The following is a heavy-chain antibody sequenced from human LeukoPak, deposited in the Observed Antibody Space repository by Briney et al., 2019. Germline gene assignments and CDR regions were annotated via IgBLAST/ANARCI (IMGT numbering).Heavy chain of an antibody. CDR3: ARARIAVAGLYYFDY. CDR1: GGTFSGYA. V-gene: IGHV1-69*13. J-gene: IGHJ4*02. D-gene: IGHD6-19*01. CDR2: IIPISGTA. Sequence: SVKVSCKASGGTFSGYAISWVRQAPGKGLEWMGGIIPISGTANYTKKFQGSVTITADESTSTAYMELSSLRSEDTAGYYCARARIAVAGLYYFDYWGQGTLVTVSS.